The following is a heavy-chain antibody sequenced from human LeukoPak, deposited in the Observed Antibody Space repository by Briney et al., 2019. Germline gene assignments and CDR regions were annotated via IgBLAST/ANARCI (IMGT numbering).Heavy chain of an antibody. V-gene: IGHV3-30-3*01. CDR1: GFTSSSYA. J-gene: IGHJ6*02. D-gene: IGHD3-10*01. Sequence: GGSLRLSCAASGFTSSSYAMHWVRQAPGKGLEWVAVISYDGSNKYYADSVKGRFTISRDNSKNTLFLQMNSLRVHDAAAYFCARDYFRSGSHATGMDVWGQGPTVPVSS. CDR2: ISYDGSNK. CDR3: ARDYFRSGSHATGMDV.